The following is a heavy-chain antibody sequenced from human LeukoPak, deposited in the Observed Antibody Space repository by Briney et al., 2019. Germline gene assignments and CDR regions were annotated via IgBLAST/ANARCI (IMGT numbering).Heavy chain of an antibody. CDR3: ASGIAVAPSAFDI. V-gene: IGHV3-30-3*01. Sequence: GGSLRLSCAASGFTFSSYAMHWVRQAPGKGLEWVAVISYDGCNKYYADSVKGRFTISRDNSKNTLYLQMNSLRAEDTAVYYCASGIAVAPSAFDIWGQGTMVTVSS. J-gene: IGHJ3*02. CDR1: GFTFSSYA. CDR2: ISYDGCNK. D-gene: IGHD6-19*01.